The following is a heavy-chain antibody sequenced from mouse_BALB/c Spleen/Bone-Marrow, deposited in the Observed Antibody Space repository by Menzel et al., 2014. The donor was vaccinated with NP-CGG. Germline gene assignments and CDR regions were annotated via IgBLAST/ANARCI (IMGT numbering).Heavy chain of an antibody. Sequence: EVQGVESGGGLVQPGGSLKPSCAASGFDFSRYWMSWVRQAPGKGLEWIGEINPDSSTINYTPSLKDKFIISRDNAKNTLYLQMSKVRSEDTALYYCARLGYYGAMAYWGQGTSVTVSS. CDR1: GFDFSRYW. V-gene: IGHV4-1*02. J-gene: IGHJ4*01. CDR3: ARLGYYGAMAY. D-gene: IGHD1-1*01. CDR2: INPDSSTI.